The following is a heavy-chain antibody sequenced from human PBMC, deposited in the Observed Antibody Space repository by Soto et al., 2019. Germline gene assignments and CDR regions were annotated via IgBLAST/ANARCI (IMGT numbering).Heavy chain of an antibody. V-gene: IGHV3-33*01. CDR1: GFTFSSYG. CDR2: IWYDGSNK. CDR3: ARDNLSYYYYGMDV. Sequence: GGSLRLSCAASGFTFSSYGMHWVRQAPGKGLEWVAVIWYDGSNKYYADSVKGRFTISRDNSKNTLYLQMNSLRAEDTAVYYCARDNLSYYYYGMDVWGQGTTVTVSS. J-gene: IGHJ6*02.